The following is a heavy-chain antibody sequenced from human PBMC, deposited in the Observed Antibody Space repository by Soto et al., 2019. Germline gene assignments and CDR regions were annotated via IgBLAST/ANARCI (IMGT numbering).Heavy chain of an antibody. Sequence: SENLSLTCTVSVGSINSFDNYWSWIRQHPGKGLEWIGYIYYSGNTYYNPSLKSRVIISLDTSKNQFSLMLSSVTAADTALYYFARNVDTAFSGNWFDSWCPGNLVT. CDR3: ARNVDTAFSGNWFDS. CDR1: VGSINSFDNY. J-gene: IGHJ5*01. CDR2: IYYSGNT. V-gene: IGHV4-31*03. D-gene: IGHD5-18*01.